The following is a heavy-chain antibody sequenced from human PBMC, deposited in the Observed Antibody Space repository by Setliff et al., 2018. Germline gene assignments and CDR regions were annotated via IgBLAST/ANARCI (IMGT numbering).Heavy chain of an antibody. CDR3: TVYNTGSSKDHY. J-gene: IGHJ4*02. CDR1: GGSLSTYY. CDR2: INHSGST. D-gene: IGHD2-8*02. Sequence: SETLPLTCAVYGGSLSTYYWIWIRQPPGKGLEWIGEINHSGSTNYNPSLKSRVTISVDTSKNQFSLKLSSVTAADTALYYCTVYNTGSSKDHYWVQGTPVTVSS. V-gene: IGHV4-34*01.